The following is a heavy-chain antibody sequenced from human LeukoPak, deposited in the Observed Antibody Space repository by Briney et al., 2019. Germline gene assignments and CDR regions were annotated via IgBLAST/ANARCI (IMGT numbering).Heavy chain of an antibody. J-gene: IGHJ4*02. Sequence: GRSLRLSCAASGFTFSSYAMHWVRQAPGKGLEWVAVISYDGSNKYYADSVKGRFTISRDNSKNTLYLQMNSLRAEDTAVYYCARRFQFGELWDYWGQGTLVTVSS. CDR2: ISYDGSNK. CDR1: GFTFSSYA. D-gene: IGHD3-10*01. CDR3: ARRFQFGELWDY. V-gene: IGHV3-30*14.